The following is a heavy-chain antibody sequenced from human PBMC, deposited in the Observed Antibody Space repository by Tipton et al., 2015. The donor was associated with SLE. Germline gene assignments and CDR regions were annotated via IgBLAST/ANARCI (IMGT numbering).Heavy chain of an antibody. CDR1: GYSISSGYY. CDR3: ATGVGGWDCFDY. Sequence: GLVKPSETLSLTCVVSGYSISSGYYWGWIRQTPGKGLEWIGSMYNSGTYYNPSLKSRVTTSLDTSKNQLSLKLTSVTAADTAVYYCATGVGGWDCFDYWGQGILVTVSS. CDR2: MYNSGT. J-gene: IGHJ4*02. D-gene: IGHD6-19*01. V-gene: IGHV4-38-2*01.